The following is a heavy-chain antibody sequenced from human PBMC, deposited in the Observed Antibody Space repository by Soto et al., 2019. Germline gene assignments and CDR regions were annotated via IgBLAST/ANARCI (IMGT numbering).Heavy chain of an antibody. D-gene: IGHD3-3*02. CDR1: GFTFSSYA. CDR2: ISGSGGST. V-gene: IGHV3-23*01. J-gene: IGHJ4*02. Sequence: GGSLRLSCAASGFTFSSYAMSWVRQAPGKGLEWVSAISGSGGSTYYADSVKGRFTISRDNSKNTLYLQMSSLGAEDTAVYYCAKDIYPRGDGEPLALFDYWGQGTLVTVSS. CDR3: AKDIYPRGDGEPLALFDY.